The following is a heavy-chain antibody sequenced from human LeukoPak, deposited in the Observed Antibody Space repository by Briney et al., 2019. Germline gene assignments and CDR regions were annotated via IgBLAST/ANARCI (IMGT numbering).Heavy chain of an antibody. CDR3: ARSHYYDSSAYYFXYGLDV. CDR2: INGDGSST. J-gene: IGHJ6*02. Sequence: GGSLRLSCAASGFTFSSYWMHWVRQPPGKGLVWVSRINGDGSSTRYADSVKGRFTVSRDNAKNTLYLQMNSLRAEDTAVYYCARSHYYDSSAYYFXYGLDVWGQGXTVIXSS. V-gene: IGHV3-74*01. D-gene: IGHD3-22*01. CDR1: GFTFSSYW.